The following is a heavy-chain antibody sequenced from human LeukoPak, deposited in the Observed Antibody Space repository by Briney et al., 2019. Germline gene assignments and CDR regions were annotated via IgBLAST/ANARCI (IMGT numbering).Heavy chain of an antibody. CDR1: GFTFRTYW. D-gene: IGHD1-26*01. V-gene: IGHV3-74*01. CDR2: INEDGSIT. J-gene: IGHJ4*02. Sequence: GGALRLSCAVSGFTFRTYWMHWVREVPGGGLVWGSRINEDGSITNYAASVKGRFSISRDNAENTLYLQMNSLRAEDTAVYYCGRDLGGRSGYWGQGTLVTVSS. CDR3: GRDLGGRSGY.